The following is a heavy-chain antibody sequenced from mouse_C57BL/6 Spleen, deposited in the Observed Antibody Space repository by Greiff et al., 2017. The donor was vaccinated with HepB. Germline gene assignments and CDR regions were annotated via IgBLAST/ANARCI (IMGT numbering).Heavy chain of an antibody. CDR1: GFTFTDYY. CDR2: IRNKANGYTT. V-gene: IGHV7-3*01. CDR3: ARSRTGTLDY. J-gene: IGHJ2*01. D-gene: IGHD4-1*01. Sequence: EVQVVESGGGLVQPGGSLSLSCAASGFTFTDYYMSWVRQPPGKALEWLGFIRNKANGYTTEYSASVKVRFTISRDNSQSILYLQMNALRAEDSATYYCARSRTGTLDYWGQGTTLTVSS.